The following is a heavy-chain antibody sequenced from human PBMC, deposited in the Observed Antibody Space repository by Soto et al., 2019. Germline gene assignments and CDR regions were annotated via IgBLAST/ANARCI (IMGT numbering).Heavy chain of an antibody. CDR3: ARDRNPGSLYYDFGMDV. Sequence: SVKVSCKASGGPFSGYVINWVRQAPGQGLEWMGGIIPMFAAPSYAQKFQGRATIAADESTSIAYMELTSLTSEDTAVYYCARDRNPGSLYYDFGMDVWGQGTTVTVSS. J-gene: IGHJ6*02. D-gene: IGHD1-1*01. V-gene: IGHV1-69*13. CDR2: IIPMFAAP. CDR1: GGPFSGYV.